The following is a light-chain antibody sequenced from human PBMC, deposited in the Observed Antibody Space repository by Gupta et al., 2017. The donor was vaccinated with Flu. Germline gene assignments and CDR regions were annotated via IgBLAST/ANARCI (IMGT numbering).Light chain of an antibody. CDR3: QVWYGTGDQYV. Sequence: SYVVTQPPSVSVAPGQPPRITCGGDNIGGNTVSWYQQKPGQAPVLVVYDDSHRPSGISERFSGSNSGNTATLTSSGVEAGDEADYYCQVWYGTGDQYVFGTGTAVTVL. J-gene: IGLJ1*01. CDR1: NIGGNT. CDR2: DDS. V-gene: IGLV3-21*02.